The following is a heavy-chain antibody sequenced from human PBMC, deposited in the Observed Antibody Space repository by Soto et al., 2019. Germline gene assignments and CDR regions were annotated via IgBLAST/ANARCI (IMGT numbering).Heavy chain of an antibody. CDR3: ARDTLGGAYDFRH. CDR1: GFTVSNLF. Sequence: EVQLVESGGGLVQLGGSLRLSCAASGFTVSNLFMTWIRQAPGMGLEWVSTFSSSDTAYYADSVKGRFTIYRDSSKNTLFLQMKSLRVEDTALYYCARDTLGGAYDFRHGGQGTLVTVSP. D-gene: IGHD3-3*01. V-gene: IGHV3-66*01. CDR2: FSSSDTA. J-gene: IGHJ4*02.